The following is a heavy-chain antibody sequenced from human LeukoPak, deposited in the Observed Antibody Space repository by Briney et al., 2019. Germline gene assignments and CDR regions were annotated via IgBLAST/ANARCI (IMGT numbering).Heavy chain of an antibody. J-gene: IGHJ4*02. CDR3: ARSLVGATRPHYFDY. CDR2: IYYSGST. CDR1: GGSISSYY. V-gene: IGHV4-59*01. D-gene: IGHD1-26*01. Sequence: SETLSLTCTVSGGSISSYYWSWIRQPPGKGLEWIGYIYYSGSTNYNPSLKSRVTISVDTSKNQFSLKLSSVTAADTAVYYCARSLVGATRPHYFDYWGQGTLVTVSS.